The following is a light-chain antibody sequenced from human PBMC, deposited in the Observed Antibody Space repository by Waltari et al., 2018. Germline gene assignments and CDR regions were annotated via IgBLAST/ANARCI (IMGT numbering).Light chain of an antibody. V-gene: IGKV1D-12*01. Sequence: DIQVTQSPSSVSASIGDRVTITCRASQGIRTWLSWYQKRPGEAPRLLIHDATSLQSGVPSRFSGGGSGTDFTLTISGLQPEDFATYYCQQANSFPITFGQGTRLDIK. J-gene: IGKJ5*01. CDR2: DAT. CDR3: QQANSFPIT. CDR1: QGIRTW.